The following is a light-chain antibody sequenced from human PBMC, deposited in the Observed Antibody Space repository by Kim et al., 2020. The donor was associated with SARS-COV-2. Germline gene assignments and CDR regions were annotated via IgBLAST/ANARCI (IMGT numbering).Light chain of an antibody. CDR3: CSYAGSYTHWV. V-gene: IGLV2-11*01. J-gene: IGLJ3*02. CDR2: DVN. CDR1: SSDVGGYNY. Sequence: QSGTISCTGTSSDVGGYNYVSWYQQHPGKAPKLMIYDVNKRPSGVPDRFSGSKSGNTASLTISGLQAEDEADYYCCSYAGSYTHWVFGGGTQLTVL.